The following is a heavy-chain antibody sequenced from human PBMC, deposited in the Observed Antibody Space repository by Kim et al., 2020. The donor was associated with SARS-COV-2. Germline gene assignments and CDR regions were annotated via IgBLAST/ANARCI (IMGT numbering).Heavy chain of an antibody. J-gene: IGHJ4*02. CDR2: MNPKNGDT. V-gene: IGHV1-2*04. CDR1: GYTFTDYY. Sequence: ASVKVSCKASGYTFTDYYIHWVRQAPGQGLEWMGWMNPKNGDTHFAQRFQVWVTPTRDTSMTTAYMALSSLKSDDTAVYYCAREVNHSGTGGFDFWGQGTLVSVSS. D-gene: IGHD1-1*01. CDR3: AREVNHSGTGGFDF.